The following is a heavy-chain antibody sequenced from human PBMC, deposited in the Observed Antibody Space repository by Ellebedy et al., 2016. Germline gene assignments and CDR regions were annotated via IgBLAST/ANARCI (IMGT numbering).Heavy chain of an antibody. CDR2: INHSGST. J-gene: IGHJ6*02. CDR3: ARGPRLFTLTRGVLRAVDV. V-gene: IGHV4-34*01. CDR1: GGSLSGYY. Sequence: SETLSLXCAVYGGSLSGYYWSWIRQPPGKGLEWIGEINHSGSTDYNPSLESRVTISVDTSKNQFSLILNSVTAADTAVYYCARGPRLFTLTRGVLRAVDVWGQGSTVIVS. D-gene: IGHD3-10*01.